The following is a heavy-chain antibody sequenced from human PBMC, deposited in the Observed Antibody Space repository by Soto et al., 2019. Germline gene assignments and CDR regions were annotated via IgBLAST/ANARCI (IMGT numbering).Heavy chain of an antibody. J-gene: IGHJ6*02. CDR2: ISYDGSNK. V-gene: IGHV3-30*18. CDR1: GFTFSSYG. CDR3: AKDPSWQGGGYYYFGMDV. Sequence: QVQLVESGGGVAQPGRSLRLSCAASGFTFSSYGMHWVRQAPGKGLEWVAVISYDGSNKYYADSVKGRFNISRDNSKNTLYLQLSSLRAEDTAVYYCAKDPSWQGGGYYYFGMDVWGQGTTVTVS. D-gene: IGHD1-26*01.